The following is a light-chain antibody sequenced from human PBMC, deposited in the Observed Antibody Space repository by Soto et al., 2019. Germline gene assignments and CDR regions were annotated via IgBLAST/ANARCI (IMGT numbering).Light chain of an antibody. CDR1: QGISSY. J-gene: IGKJ3*01. CDR2: AAS. V-gene: IGKV1-9*01. Sequence: DIQLTQSPSFLSASVGDRVTITCRASQGISSYLAWYQQKPGKAPKLLIYAASTLQSGVPSRFSGSGSGTEFTLTISSLQPEDFATYYCQQLNIYPITFGPGPKWISN. CDR3: QQLNIYPIT.